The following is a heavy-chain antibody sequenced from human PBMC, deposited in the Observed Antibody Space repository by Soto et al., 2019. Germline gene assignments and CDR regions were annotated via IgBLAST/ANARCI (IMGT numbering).Heavy chain of an antibody. CDR3: AREGASGFGMDV. J-gene: IGHJ6*02. V-gene: IGHV4-4*07. D-gene: IGHD1-26*01. CDR1: GGSIRSYY. Sequence: PSETLPLTCNVSGGSIRSYYWSWVRQPAGKPLEWIGRIYTSGSTNYNPSLKSRVSMSVDTSKNQFSLEVTSVTAADTAVYYCAREGASGFGMDVWGLGTTVTVSS. CDR2: IYTSGST.